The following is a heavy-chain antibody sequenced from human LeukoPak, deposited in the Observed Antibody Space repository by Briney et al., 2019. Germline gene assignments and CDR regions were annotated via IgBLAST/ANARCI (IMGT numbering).Heavy chain of an antibody. CDR3: ARARWELLTDI. CDR2: IYYSGST. J-gene: IGHJ3*02. V-gene: IGHV4-59*01. Sequence: KPSETLSLTCTVSGGSISSYYWSWIRQPPGKGLEWIGYIYYSGSTNYNPSLKSRVTISVDTSKNQFSLKLSSVTAADTAVYYCARARWELLTDIWGQGTMVTVSS. CDR1: GGSISSYY. D-gene: IGHD1-26*01.